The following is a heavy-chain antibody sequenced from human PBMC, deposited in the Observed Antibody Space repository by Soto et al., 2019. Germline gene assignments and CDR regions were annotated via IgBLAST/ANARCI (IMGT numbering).Heavy chain of an antibody. Sequence: GESLKISCKGSGYSFTSYWIGWVRQMPGKGLEWMGIIYPGDSDTRYSPSFQGQVPISADKSMSPAYLQWSSLKASDTAMDDCARPVRGRDSRNDAFDIWGQGTMVTVSS. J-gene: IGHJ3*02. V-gene: IGHV5-51*01. D-gene: IGHD1-26*01. CDR2: IYPGDSDT. CDR3: ARPVRGRDSRNDAFDI. CDR1: GYSFTSYW.